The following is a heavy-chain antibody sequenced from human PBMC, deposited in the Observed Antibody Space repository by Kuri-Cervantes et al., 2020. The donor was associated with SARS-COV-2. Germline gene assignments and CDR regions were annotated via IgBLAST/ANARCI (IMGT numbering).Heavy chain of an antibody. V-gene: IGHV3-48*03. CDR1: GLTFSSYE. CDR3: ARGVAARPRQLLDY. Sequence: GESLKISCAASGLTFSSYEMNWVRQAPGKGLEWVSYISSSGSTIYYADSVKGRFTISRDNAKNSLYLQMNNLRAEDTAVYYCARGVAARPRQLLDYWGQGTLVTVSS. J-gene: IGHJ4*02. CDR2: ISSSGSTI. D-gene: IGHD6-6*01.